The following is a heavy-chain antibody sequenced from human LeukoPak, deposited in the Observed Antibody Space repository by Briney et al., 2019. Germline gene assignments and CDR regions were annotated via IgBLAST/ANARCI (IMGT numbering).Heavy chain of an antibody. J-gene: IGHJ3*02. CDR3: ARGRSSGPPDAFDI. CDR1: GFTFSSYA. Sequence: GRSLRLSCAASGFTFSSYAMHWVRQAPGKGLEWVAVISYDGSNKYYADSVKGRFTISRDNSKNTLYLQMNSLRAEDTAVYYCARGRSSGPPDAFDIWGQGTMVTVSS. CDR2: ISYDGSNK. V-gene: IGHV3-30-3*01. D-gene: IGHD3-22*01.